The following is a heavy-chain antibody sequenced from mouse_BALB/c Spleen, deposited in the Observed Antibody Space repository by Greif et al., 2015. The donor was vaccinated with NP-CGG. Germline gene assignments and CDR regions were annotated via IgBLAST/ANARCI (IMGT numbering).Heavy chain of an antibody. V-gene: IGHV1S81*02. D-gene: IGHD1-2*01. CDR3: TRTGYYGLYYAMDY. CDR1: GYTFTSYY. J-gene: IGHJ4*01. CDR2: INPSNGGT. Sequence: VQLQESGAELVKPGASVKLSCKASGYTFTSYYMYWVKQRPGQGLEWIGEINPSNGGTNFNEKFKSKATLTVDKSSSTAYMQLSSLTSEDSAVYYCTRTGYYGLYYAMDYWGQGTSVTVSS.